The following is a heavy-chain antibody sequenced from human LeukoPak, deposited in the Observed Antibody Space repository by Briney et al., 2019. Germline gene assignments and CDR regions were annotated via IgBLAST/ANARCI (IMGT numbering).Heavy chain of an antibody. Sequence: GESLKISCKGSGYSFTSYWIGWVRQMPGKGLEWMGIIYPGDSDTRYSPSFQGQVTISADKSISTAYLQWSSLKAPDTAMYYCARHGVEYSSSTYYFDYWGQGTLVTVSS. CDR1: GYSFTSYW. CDR3: ARHGVEYSSSTYYFDY. V-gene: IGHV5-51*01. D-gene: IGHD6-6*01. J-gene: IGHJ4*02. CDR2: IYPGDSDT.